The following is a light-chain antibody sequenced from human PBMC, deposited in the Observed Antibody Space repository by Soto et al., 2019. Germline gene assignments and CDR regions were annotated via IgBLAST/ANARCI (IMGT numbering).Light chain of an antibody. J-gene: IGLJ3*02. CDR1: GSNIGNNY. Sequence: QSVLTQPPSTSAAPGQKVTISCSGSGSNIGNNYVLWYQQLPGTAPKLLVYDNSQRPSGIPDRFSGSKSGTSATLGITGLQTGDEADYYCETWDSSLSAWVFGGGTKLTVL. CDR3: ETWDSSLSAWV. V-gene: IGLV1-51*01. CDR2: DNS.